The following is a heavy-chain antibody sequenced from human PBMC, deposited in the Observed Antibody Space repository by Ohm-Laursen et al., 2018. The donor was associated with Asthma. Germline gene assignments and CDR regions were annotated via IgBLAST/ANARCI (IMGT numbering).Heavy chain of an antibody. Sequence: ASVKVSCKASGYTFTSYDINWVRQATGQGLEWMGWMNPNSGNTGYAQKFQGRVTMTRDTSTSTVYMELSSLRSEDTAVYYCARDLSLAVYDSSGYYYGGAFDIWGQGTMVTVSP. D-gene: IGHD3-22*01. J-gene: IGHJ3*02. CDR3: ARDLSLAVYDSSGYYYGGAFDI. CDR1: GYTFTSYD. CDR2: MNPNSGNT. V-gene: IGHV1-8*01.